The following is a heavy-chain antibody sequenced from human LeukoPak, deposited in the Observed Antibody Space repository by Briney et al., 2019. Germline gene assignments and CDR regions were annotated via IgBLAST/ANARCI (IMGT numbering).Heavy chain of an antibody. J-gene: IGHJ6*02. V-gene: IGHV3-33*01. Sequence: GGSLRLSCAASGFTFSSYGMHWVRQAPGKGLEWVAVIWYDGSNRYYADSVKGRFTISRDNSKNTLYLQMNSLRAEDTAVYYCARDYSRSLLRYFDWWFYGMDVWGQGTTVTVSS. D-gene: IGHD3-9*01. CDR1: GFTFSSYG. CDR3: ARDYSRSLLRYFDWWFYGMDV. CDR2: IWYDGSNR.